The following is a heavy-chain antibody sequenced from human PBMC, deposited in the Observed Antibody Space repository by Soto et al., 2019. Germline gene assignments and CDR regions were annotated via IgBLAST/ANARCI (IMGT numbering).Heavy chain of an antibody. CDR1: GFTFSSYG. CDR2: ISYDGSNK. V-gene: IGHV3-30*18. Sequence: PGGSLRLSCAASGFTFSSYGMNWVRQAPGKGLEWVAVISYDGSNKYYADSVKGRFTISRDNSKNTLYLQMNSLRAEDTAVYYCAKHHTTYWGQGTLVTVSS. CDR3: AKHHTTY. J-gene: IGHJ4*02.